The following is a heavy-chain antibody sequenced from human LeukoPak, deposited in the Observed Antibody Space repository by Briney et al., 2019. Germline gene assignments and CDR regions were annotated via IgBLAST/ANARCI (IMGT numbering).Heavy chain of an antibody. Sequence: GGSLRLSCAASGFTFSSYAMNWVRQAPGKGLEWVSIISGSGGSTYYADSVKGRFTISRDNSKNTLYLQMNSLRAEDTAVYYCAKDGGGDSWYFDLWGRGTLVTVSS. CDR2: ISGSGGST. V-gene: IGHV3-23*01. J-gene: IGHJ2*01. D-gene: IGHD4-17*01. CDR3: AKDGGGDSWYFDL. CDR1: GFTFSSYA.